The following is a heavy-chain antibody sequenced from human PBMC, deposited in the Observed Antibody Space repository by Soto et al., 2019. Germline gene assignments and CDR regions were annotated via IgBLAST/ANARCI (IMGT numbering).Heavy chain of an antibody. CDR3: AKDTEPVATTFDY. Sequence: GGSLRLSCAASGFTFDDYAMHWVRQAPGKGLEWVSGISWNSGSIGYADSVKGRFTISRDNAKNSLYLQMNSLRAEDTALYYCAKDTEPVATTFDYWGQGTLVTVSS. V-gene: IGHV3-9*01. CDR1: GFTFDDYA. CDR2: ISWNSGSI. J-gene: IGHJ4*02. D-gene: IGHD5-12*01.